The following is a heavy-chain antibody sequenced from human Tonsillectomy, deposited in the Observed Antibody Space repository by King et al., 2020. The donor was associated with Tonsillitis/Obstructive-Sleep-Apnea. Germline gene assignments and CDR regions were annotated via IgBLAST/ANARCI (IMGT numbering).Heavy chain of an antibody. V-gene: IGHV1-46*01. D-gene: IGHD1-14*01. Sequence: VQLVQSGAEVKTPGASVKVSCKASGYTFTRWYIHWVRQARGQGLEWMGTINPSDGITTYAQKFQGRVTMTTDTSASTVYLQLSSLRSEDTAVYYCARDDVVGRYIDSWGQGTLVTVSS. CDR2: INPSDGIT. J-gene: IGHJ4*02. CDR1: GYTFTRWY. CDR3: ARDDVVGRYIDS.